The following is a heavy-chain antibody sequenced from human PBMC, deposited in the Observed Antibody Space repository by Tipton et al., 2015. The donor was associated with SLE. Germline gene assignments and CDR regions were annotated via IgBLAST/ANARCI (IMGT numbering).Heavy chain of an antibody. J-gene: IGHJ4*02. V-gene: IGHV4-4*07. CDR1: GGSLNNYY. CDR3: ARDRGRDFFFDY. D-gene: IGHD3-10*01. Sequence: TLSLTCTVSGGSLNNYYWSWIRQPAGKQLEWIGRVHSSGRTHYSPSLSSRATVSVDTSKNQFSLTVTSVIAADTAVYYCARDRGRDFFFDYWGQGTL. CDR2: VHSSGRT.